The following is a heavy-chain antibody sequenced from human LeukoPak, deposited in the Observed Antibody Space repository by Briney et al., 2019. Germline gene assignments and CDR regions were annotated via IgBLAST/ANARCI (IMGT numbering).Heavy chain of an antibody. CDR1: GYSFTSYW. CDR3: ARHNPNYDFWSGYYPPDV. J-gene: IGHJ6*04. Sequence: GESLKISCKGSGYSFTSYWIGWVRQMPGKGLEWMGIIYPGDSDTRYSPSFQGQVTISADKSISAAYLQWSSLKASDTAMYYCARHNPNYDFWSGYYPPDVWGKGTTVTVSS. V-gene: IGHV5-51*01. CDR2: IYPGDSDT. D-gene: IGHD3-3*01.